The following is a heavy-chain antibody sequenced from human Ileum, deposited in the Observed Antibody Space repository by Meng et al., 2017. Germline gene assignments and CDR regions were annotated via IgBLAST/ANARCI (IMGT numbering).Heavy chain of an antibody. D-gene: IGHD3-16*01. J-gene: IGHJ6*02. CDR1: GFSFSNYA. CDR3: AHNTGGVMDHHHFGMGF. CDR2: TSDSGGRT. V-gene: IGHV3-23*01. Sequence: GESLKISCAASGFSFSNYAMKWVRQAPGQGLEWVSYTSDSGGRTEYADSVKGRFTISRDNSKNTLYLQMSSLRGDDTAVYYCAHNTGGVMDHHHFGMGFWGQGTTVTVSS.